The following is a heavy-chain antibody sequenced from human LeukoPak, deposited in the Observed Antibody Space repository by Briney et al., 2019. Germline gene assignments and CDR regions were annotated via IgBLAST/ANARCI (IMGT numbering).Heavy chain of an antibody. CDR3: ARAARTGYYIVYGY. CDR2: INPSGGST. D-gene: IGHD3/OR15-3a*01. V-gene: IGHV1-46*01. Sequence: ASVKVSCKASGYTFTSYYMHWVRQAPGQGLEWMGIINPSGGSTSYAQKFQGRVTITADESTSTAYMELSSLRSEDTAVYYCARAARTGYYIVYGYWGQGTLVTVSS. CDR1: GYTFTSYY. J-gene: IGHJ4*02.